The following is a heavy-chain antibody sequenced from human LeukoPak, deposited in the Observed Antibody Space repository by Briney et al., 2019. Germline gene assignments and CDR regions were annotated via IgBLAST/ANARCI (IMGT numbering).Heavy chain of an antibody. D-gene: IGHD2-2*01. V-gene: IGHV1-69*01. CDR2: IIPIFGTA. CDR1: GGTFSSYA. CDR3: ARVGGAVPAAMPHYYGMDV. Sequence: GASVKVSRKASGGTFSSYAISWVRQAPGQGLEWMGGIIPIFGTANYAQKFQGRVTITADESTSTAYMELSSLRSEDTAVYYCARVGGAVPAAMPHYYGMDVWGQGTTVTVSS. J-gene: IGHJ6*02.